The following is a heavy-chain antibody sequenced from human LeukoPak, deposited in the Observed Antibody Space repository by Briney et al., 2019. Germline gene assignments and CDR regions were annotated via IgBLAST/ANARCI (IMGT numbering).Heavy chain of an antibody. V-gene: IGHV4-59*01. CDR3: ARGHRDGSQSR. J-gene: IGHJ4*02. CDR2: IYYSGST. Sequence: SETLSLTCTVSGGSISSYYWSWIRQPPGKGLEWIGYIYYSGSTNYNPSLRSRVTISVDTSKNQFSLKLSSVTAADTAVYYCARGHRDGSQSRWGQGTLVTVSS. D-gene: IGHD5-24*01. CDR1: GGSISSYY.